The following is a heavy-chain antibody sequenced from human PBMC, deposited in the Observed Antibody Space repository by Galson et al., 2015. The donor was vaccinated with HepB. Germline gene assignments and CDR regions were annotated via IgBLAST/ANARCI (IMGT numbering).Heavy chain of an antibody. D-gene: IGHD2-15*01. CDR1: GYTFTSSA. Sequence: SVKVSCKASGYTFTSSAMHWVRQAPGQRLEWMGWINTGNGNTRYSQKFQGRVIISSDTSANTAYMELSSLRSEDTAMYYCARAQRDIVVVHPPDYWGQGTLVMVSS. CDR2: INTGNGNT. J-gene: IGHJ4*02. V-gene: IGHV1-3*04. CDR3: ARAQRDIVVVHPPDY.